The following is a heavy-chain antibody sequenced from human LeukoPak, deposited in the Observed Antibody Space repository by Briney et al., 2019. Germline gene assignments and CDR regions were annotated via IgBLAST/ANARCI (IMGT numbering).Heavy chain of an antibody. CDR1: GYTFTSYY. CDR2: INPNSGGT. Sequence: GASVKVSCKASGYTFTSYYMHWVRQAPGQGLEWMGWINPNSGGTNYAQKFQGWVTMTRDTSISTAYMELSRLRSDDTAVYYCAVVVPAAIEPNWFDPWGQGTLVTVSS. D-gene: IGHD2-2*02. CDR3: AVVVPAAIEPNWFDP. J-gene: IGHJ5*02. V-gene: IGHV1-2*04.